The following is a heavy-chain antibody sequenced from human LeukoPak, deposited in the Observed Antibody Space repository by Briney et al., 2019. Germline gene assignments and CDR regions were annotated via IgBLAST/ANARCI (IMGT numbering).Heavy chain of an antibody. Sequence: GGSLRLSCAASGFTFSSYSMNWVRQAPGKGLEWVSSISSSSSYIYYADSVKGRFTISRDNAKNSLYLQMNSLRAEDTAVYYCARYSYDILTGYYFDYWGQGTLVTVSS. D-gene: IGHD3-9*01. CDR2: ISSSSSYI. J-gene: IGHJ4*02. CDR3: ARYSYDILTGYYFDY. CDR1: GFTFSSYS. V-gene: IGHV3-21*01.